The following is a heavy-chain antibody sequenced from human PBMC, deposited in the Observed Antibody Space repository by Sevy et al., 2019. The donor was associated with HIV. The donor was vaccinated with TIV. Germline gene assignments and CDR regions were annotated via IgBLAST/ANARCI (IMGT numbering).Heavy chain of an antibody. CDR1: GFTFSNYW. V-gene: IGHV3-7*01. D-gene: IGHD6-13*01. CDR2: IKQDGSEK. J-gene: IGHJ4*02. CDR3: ARGGSISWYGGDFDY. Sequence: GGSLRLSCAASGFTFSNYWMSWVRQAPGKGLEWVANIKQDGSEKYYVDSVKGRFSISRDNAKSSLYLQMNSLRDEDTAVYYCARGGSISWYGGDFDYWGQGTLVTVSS.